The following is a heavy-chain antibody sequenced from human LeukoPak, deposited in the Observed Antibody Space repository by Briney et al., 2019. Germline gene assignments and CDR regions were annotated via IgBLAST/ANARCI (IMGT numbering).Heavy chain of an antibody. CDR2: IFASGST. CDR3: ARLSPLTGAYYYMDV. Sequence: SQTLSLTCSVSGGSISSGNYSWSWIRQPAGRGLEWVGRIFASGSTDYNPSLKSRVTISVDTSKNQFSLKLSSVTAADTAVYYCARLSPLTGAYYYMDVWGKGTTVTVSS. J-gene: IGHJ6*03. V-gene: IGHV4-61*02. D-gene: IGHD7-27*01. CDR1: GGSISSGNYS.